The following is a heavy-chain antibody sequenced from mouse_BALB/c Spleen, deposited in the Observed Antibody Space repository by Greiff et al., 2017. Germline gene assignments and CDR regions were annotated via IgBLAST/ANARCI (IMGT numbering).Heavy chain of an antibody. CDR1: GFTFSSFG. Sequence: EVHLVESGGGLVQPGGSRKLSCAASGFTFSSFGMHWVRQAPEKGLEWVAYISSGSSTIYYADTVKGRFTISRDNPKNTLFLQMTSLRSEDTARYYCARKALDYWGQGTTLTVSS. CDR2: ISSGSSTI. J-gene: IGHJ2*01. V-gene: IGHV5-17*02. CDR3: ARKALDY.